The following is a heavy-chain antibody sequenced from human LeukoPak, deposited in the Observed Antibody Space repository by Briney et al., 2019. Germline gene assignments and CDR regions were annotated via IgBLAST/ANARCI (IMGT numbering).Heavy chain of an antibody. V-gene: IGHV3-48*01. CDR3: AREGIAAWGDY. CDR2: ISSSSSTI. Sequence: GGPLRLSCAASGFTFSSYSMNWVRQAPGKGLEWVSYISSSSSTIYYADSVKGRFTISRDNAKNSLYLQMNSLRAEDTAVYYCAREGIAAWGDYWGQGTLVTVSS. J-gene: IGHJ4*02. CDR1: GFTFSSYS. D-gene: IGHD6-13*01.